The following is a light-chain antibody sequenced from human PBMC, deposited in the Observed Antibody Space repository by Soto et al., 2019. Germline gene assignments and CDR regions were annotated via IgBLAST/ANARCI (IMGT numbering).Light chain of an antibody. V-gene: IGKV3-20*01. CDR1: QTVNNNY. Sequence: EVVITQAAGPLSVTPGDRVTLSCRASQTVNNNYLAWYQQKPGQAPRLLIYGASTPATGTPARFSGSGSGTHFTLTVSRLEPEDFAVYYCQQYGGSAPWTFGPGTKVDIK. CDR3: QQYGGSAPWT. CDR2: GAS. J-gene: IGKJ1*01.